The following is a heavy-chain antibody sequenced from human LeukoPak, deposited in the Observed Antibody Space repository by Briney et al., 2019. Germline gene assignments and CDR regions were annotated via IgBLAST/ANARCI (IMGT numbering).Heavy chain of an antibody. D-gene: IGHD3-16*01. Sequence: GRSLRLSCAASGFTFDDYAMHWVRQAPGKGLEWVSGISWNSGTMYYADSVKGRFTISRDNAKNSLYLQMNSLRAEDMASYYCAKGGGGRLIYYYYMDVWGKGTTVTVSS. V-gene: IGHV3-9*03. J-gene: IGHJ6*03. CDR2: ISWNSGTM. CDR3: AKGGGGRLIYYYYMDV. CDR1: GFTFDDYA.